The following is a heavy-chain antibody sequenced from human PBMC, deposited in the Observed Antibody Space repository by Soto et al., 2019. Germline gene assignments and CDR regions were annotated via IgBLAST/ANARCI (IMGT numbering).Heavy chain of an antibody. V-gene: IGHV3-11*01. CDR3: ARERDSGYDLYYYYYMDV. Sequence: GGSMRLSCAASGFHFIDYYMSWIRKDPGKGLEWVSYISSSGSTIYYADSVKGRFTISRDNAKNSLYLQMNSLRAEDTAVYYCARERDSGYDLYYYYYMDVWGKGTTVTVSS. D-gene: IGHD5-12*01. CDR1: GFHFIDYY. CDR2: ISSSGSTI. J-gene: IGHJ6*03.